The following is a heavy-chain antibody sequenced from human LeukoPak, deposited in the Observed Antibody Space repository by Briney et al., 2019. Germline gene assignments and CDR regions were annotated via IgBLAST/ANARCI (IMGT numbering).Heavy chain of an antibody. Sequence: SETLSLTCTGSGGSLSRRPYYWGWIRQPPGQGLEWIGNIYYSGSTYYSPSLKSRVTISVDTSKNQFSLRLNSVTAADTAVYYCARDLSGWFGAVPPGYFDYWGQGTLVTVSS. D-gene: IGHD3-10*01. J-gene: IGHJ4*02. CDR1: GGSLSRRPYY. V-gene: IGHV4-39*02. CDR3: ARDLSGWFGAVPPGYFDY. CDR2: IYYSGST.